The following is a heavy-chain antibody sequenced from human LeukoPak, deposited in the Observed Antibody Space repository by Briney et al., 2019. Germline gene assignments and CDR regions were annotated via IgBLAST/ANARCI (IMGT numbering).Heavy chain of an antibody. J-gene: IGHJ3*02. CDR2: IYHSGST. D-gene: IGHD6-13*01. Sequence: SETLSLTCAVSGAFISSNDWWSWVRQPPGKGLEWIGEIYHSGSTYYTPSLESRVTLSVDKSKNQFSLRLDSVTAADTAVYYCARHSAHSSTNDAFDMWGQGTLVIVSS. V-gene: IGHV4-4*02. CDR3: ARHSAHSSTNDAFDM. CDR1: GAFISSNDW.